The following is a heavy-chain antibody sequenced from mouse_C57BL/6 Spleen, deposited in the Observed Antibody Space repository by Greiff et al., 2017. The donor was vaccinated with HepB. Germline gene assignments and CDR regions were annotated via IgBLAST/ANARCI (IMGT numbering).Heavy chain of an antibody. CDR2: IDPSDSYT. CDR1: GYTFTSYW. J-gene: IGHJ2*01. CDR3: VVTGPFDY. Sequence: VQLQQPGAELVMPGASVKLSCKASGYTFTSYWMHWVKQRPGQGLEWIGEIDPSDSYTNYNQKFKGKSTLTVDKSSSTAYMQLSSLTSEDSAVYDCVVTGPFDYWGQGTTLTVAS. V-gene: IGHV1-69*01. D-gene: IGHD2-1*01.